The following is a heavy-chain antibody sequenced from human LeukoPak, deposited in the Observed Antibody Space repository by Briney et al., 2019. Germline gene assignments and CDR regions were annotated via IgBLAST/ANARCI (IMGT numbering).Heavy chain of an antibody. J-gene: IGHJ1*01. D-gene: IGHD2-2*02. V-gene: IGHV3-23*01. Sequence: PGGSLRLSCAASGFTFSSYAMSWVRQAPGKGLEWVSAISGSGGSTYYADSVKGRFTISRDNSKNTLYLQMNSLRAEDTAVYYCAKDFFPFSVVVPAAIYRLQHWGQGTLVTVSS. CDR1: GFTFSSYA. CDR3: AKDFFPFSVVVPAAIYRLQH. CDR2: ISGSGGST.